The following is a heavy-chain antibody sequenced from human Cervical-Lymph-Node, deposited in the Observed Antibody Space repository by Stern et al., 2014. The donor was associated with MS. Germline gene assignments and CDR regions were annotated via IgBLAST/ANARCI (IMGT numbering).Heavy chain of an antibody. Sequence: VQLVESGAEVKKPGSSVKVSCKASGGTFSSYPISWVRQAPGQGLEWMGRIIPILDIANYAQTLQGRLTITADKSTSTAYMELSSLRSEDTAVYYCARRCTSTSFYTSDLDVWGQGTTVIVS. D-gene: IGHD2-2*02. CDR1: GGTFSSYP. CDR3: ARRCTSTSFYTSDLDV. J-gene: IGHJ6*02. V-gene: IGHV1-69*09. CDR2: IIPILDIA.